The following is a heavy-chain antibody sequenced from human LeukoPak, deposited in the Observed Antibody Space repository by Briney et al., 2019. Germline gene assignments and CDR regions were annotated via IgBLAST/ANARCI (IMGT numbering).Heavy chain of an antibody. Sequence: QPGGSLRLSCAASGFTFNNYVMSWVRQAPGKGLEWVSGISGSGGDTYYADSVKGRFTISRDNSKNTLYLQMNSLRTEDSAIYYCAKVFRSGDLFVSDSWGQGTLVTVSS. CDR2: ISGSGGDT. J-gene: IGHJ4*02. CDR1: GFTFNNYV. D-gene: IGHD4-17*01. V-gene: IGHV3-23*01. CDR3: AKVFRSGDLFVSDS.